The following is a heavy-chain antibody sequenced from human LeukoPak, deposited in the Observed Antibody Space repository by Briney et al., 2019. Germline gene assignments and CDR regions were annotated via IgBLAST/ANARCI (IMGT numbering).Heavy chain of an antibody. J-gene: IGHJ6*02. CDR1: GYTFTSYA. CDR2: INTNTGNP. Sequence: ASVKVSCKASGYTFTSYAMNWVRQAPGQGLEWMGWINTNTGNPTYAQGFTGRFVFSLDTSVSTAYLQICSLKAVDTAVYYCARGDYYYYDSSGYYQAMTYYYGMDVWGQGTTVTVSS. D-gene: IGHD3-22*01. V-gene: IGHV7-4-1*01. CDR3: ARGDYYYYDSSGYYQAMTYYYGMDV.